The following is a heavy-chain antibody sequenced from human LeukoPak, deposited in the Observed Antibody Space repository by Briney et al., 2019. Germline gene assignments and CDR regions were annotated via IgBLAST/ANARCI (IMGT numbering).Heavy chain of an antibody. CDR1: GGSISSYY. V-gene: IGHV4-4*07. CDR3: ARLIGYCSGGSCSYYYYYYMDI. D-gene: IGHD2-15*01. Sequence: SETLSLTCTVSGGSISSYYWSWIRRPAGKGLEWIGRIYNSGSTDYNPSLKSRVTISVDTSKNQFSLKLSSVTAADTAVYYCARLIGYCSGGSCSYYYYYYMDIWGKGTTVTVSS. J-gene: IGHJ6*03. CDR2: IYNSGST.